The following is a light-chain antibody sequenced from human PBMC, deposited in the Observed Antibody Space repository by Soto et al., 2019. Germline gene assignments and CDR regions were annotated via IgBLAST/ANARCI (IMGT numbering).Light chain of an antibody. CDR1: SSDVGAYNY. Sequence: QSALTQPASVSGSPGQSITISCTGTSSDVGAYNYVSWYQQHPGKAPKVMIYDVSNRPSGVSNRFSGSKSGNTASLSISGLQAEDEADYYCSSYTSISTYVFGTGTKVTVL. CDR3: SSYTSISTYV. V-gene: IGLV2-14*01. J-gene: IGLJ1*01. CDR2: DVS.